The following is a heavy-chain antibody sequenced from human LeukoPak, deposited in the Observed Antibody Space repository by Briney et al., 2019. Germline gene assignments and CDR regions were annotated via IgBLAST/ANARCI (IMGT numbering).Heavy chain of an antibody. CDR1: GGTFSSYA. CDR2: IIPIFGTA. Sequence: SVKVSCKASGGTFSSYAISWVRQAPGPGLEWMGRIIPIFGTANYAQKFQGRVTITTDESTSTAYMELSSLRSEDTAVYYCARDLIVVVTESYFDYWGQGTLVTVSS. D-gene: IGHD3-22*01. CDR3: ARDLIVVVTESYFDY. J-gene: IGHJ4*02. V-gene: IGHV1-69*05.